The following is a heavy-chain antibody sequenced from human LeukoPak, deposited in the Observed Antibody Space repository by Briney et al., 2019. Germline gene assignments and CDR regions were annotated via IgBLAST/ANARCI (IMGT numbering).Heavy chain of an antibody. V-gene: IGHV3-23*01. CDR3: AKGDIVVVPAAIGAFDI. D-gene: IGHD2-2*02. CDR1: GFTFSSYA. Sequence: GGSLRLSCAASGFTFSSYAMSWVRQAPGKGLEWVSAISGSGGSTYYADSVEGRFTISRDNSKNTLYLQMNSLRAEDTAVYYCAKGDIVVVPAAIGAFDIWGQGTMVTVSS. J-gene: IGHJ3*02. CDR2: ISGSGGST.